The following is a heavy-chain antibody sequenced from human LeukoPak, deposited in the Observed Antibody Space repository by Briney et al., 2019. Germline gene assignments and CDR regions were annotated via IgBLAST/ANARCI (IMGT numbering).Heavy chain of an antibody. CDR2: ISSNGGST. V-gene: IGHV3-64D*06. Sequence: GGSLRLSCSASGFTFSRYAMHWVRQAPGKGLQYVSAISSNGGSTYYADSVKGRFTISRDNSKNTLYLQMSSLRAEDTAVYYCVKDGGYSGYETFGYWGQGTLVTVSS. J-gene: IGHJ4*02. CDR1: GFTFSRYA. D-gene: IGHD5-12*01. CDR3: VKDGGYSGYETFGY.